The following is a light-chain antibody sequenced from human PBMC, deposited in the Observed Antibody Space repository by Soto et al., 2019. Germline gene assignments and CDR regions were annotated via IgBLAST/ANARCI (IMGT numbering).Light chain of an antibody. J-gene: IGLJ3*02. CDR1: SSDVGGYNF. Sequence: QPALTQPASVSGSPGQSITISCTGTSSDVGGYNFVSWYQHYPGKAPKLKIYEVSNRPSGVSNRFSGSKSGNTASLTISGLQPEDEADYYCCSYTSSDTWVFGGGTKLTVL. CDR2: EVS. V-gene: IGLV2-14*01. CDR3: CSYTSSDTWV.